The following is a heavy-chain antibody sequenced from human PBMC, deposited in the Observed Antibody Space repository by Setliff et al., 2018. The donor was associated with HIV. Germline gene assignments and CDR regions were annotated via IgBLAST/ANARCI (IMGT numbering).Heavy chain of an antibody. CDR2: TRNKVNSYTT. CDR3: ARLPRGPWHFDY. D-gene: IGHD3-16*01. CDR1: GFTFSDHY. V-gene: IGHV3-72*01. J-gene: IGHJ4*02. Sequence: GGSLRLSCAASGFTFSDHYMDWVRQAPGKGLEWVGRTRNKVNSYTTEYAASVKGRFTISRDDSKNSLYLQMNSLGADDTAVYYCARLPRGPWHFDYWGQGTLVTVSS.